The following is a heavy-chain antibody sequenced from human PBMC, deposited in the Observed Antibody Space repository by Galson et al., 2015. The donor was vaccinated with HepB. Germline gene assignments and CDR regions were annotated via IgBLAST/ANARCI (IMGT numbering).Heavy chain of an antibody. CDR2: ISSSGSII. D-gene: IGHD3-22*01. V-gene: IGHV3-48*03. CDR1: GFTGSSND. CDR3: ARAGRLIQSFDY. Sequence: SLSLSCAASGFTGSSNDMNWVRQAPGTRLDWLPCISSSGSIIHYAHSVKGRFTISRDNAKNALYLQMNSLRADDTAIYYCARAGRLIQSFDYWGQGTLVTVSS. J-gene: IGHJ4*02.